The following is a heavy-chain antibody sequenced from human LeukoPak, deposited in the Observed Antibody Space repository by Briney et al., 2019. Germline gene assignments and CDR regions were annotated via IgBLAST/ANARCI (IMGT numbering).Heavy chain of an antibody. CDR1: GDSISDYY. CDR3: ARELDGNGGWFDP. V-gene: IGHV4-59*01. Sequence: SETLSLTCTVSGDSISDYYWSWIRQSPGKGLEWIGEVYYSGSTHYNPSLKSRVTISLGTSKNQFSLRLRSVTSADTAVYYCARELDGNGGWFDPWGQGILVTVSS. D-gene: IGHD5-24*01. CDR2: VYYSGST. J-gene: IGHJ5*02.